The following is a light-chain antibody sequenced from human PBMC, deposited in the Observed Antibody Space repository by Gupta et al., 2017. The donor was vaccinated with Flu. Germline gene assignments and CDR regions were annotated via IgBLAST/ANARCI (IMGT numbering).Light chain of an antibody. J-gene: IGLJ1*01. Sequence: GKTARSTCSGDIFPKEYAYWYQQKPGQAPVLMLYKDTERASGTPERFSGSISRTTVTLTISGVRAEDEADYYCQSADSSGPYVFGTGTKVTVL. CDR2: KDT. CDR1: IFPKEY. CDR3: QSADSSGPYV. V-gene: IGLV3-25*03.